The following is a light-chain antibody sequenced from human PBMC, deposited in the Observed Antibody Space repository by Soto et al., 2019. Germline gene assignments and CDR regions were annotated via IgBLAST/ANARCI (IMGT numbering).Light chain of an antibody. CDR2: KAA. CDR1: DNISPW. Sequence: DIQMTQSPSTLSASVGDRVAITCRASDNISPWVAWYQQKPGKAPKLLIYKAANLAAEVPSRFAGSGSGTDFTLTLTRLQPDDFATYYCQHHNSFSRTLGQGTKVNIK. CDR3: QHHNSFSRT. J-gene: IGKJ1*01. V-gene: IGKV1-5*03.